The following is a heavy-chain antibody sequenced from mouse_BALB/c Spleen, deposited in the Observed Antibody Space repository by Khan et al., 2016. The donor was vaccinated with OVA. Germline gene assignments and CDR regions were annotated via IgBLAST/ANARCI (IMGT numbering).Heavy chain of an antibody. CDR1: GYTFTSYT. J-gene: IGHJ3*01. Sequence: QVQLKESGAELARPGASVKMSCKASGYTFTSYTIHWIKERHGQGLEWIGNINPSNGYTNYNQKFKDKATLTTDKSSTTAYLQLSSLTSDDSAVYNCVRDGAYHRNDGWFAYWGQGTLVTVSA. V-gene: IGHV1-4*01. CDR3: VRDGAYHRNDGWFAY. D-gene: IGHD2-14*01. CDR2: INPSNGYT.